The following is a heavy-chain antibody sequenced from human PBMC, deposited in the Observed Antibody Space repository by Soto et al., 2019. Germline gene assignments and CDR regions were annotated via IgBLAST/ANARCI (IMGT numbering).Heavy chain of an antibody. D-gene: IGHD1-26*01. Sequence: PGGSLRLSCAASGFTFSSYAMHWVRQAPGKGLEWVAVISYDGSNKYYADSVKGRFTISRDNSKNTLYLQMNSLRAEDTAVYYCARDYYRFNSGYGMDVWGQGTTVTVSS. V-gene: IGHV3-30-3*01. CDR1: GFTFSSYA. J-gene: IGHJ6*02. CDR2: ISYDGSNK. CDR3: ARDYYRFNSGYGMDV.